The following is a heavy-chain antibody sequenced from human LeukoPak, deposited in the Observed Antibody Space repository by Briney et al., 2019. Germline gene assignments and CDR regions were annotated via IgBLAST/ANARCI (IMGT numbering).Heavy chain of an antibody. V-gene: IGHV3-23*01. J-gene: IGHJ3*02. CDR1: GFTFSSYA. CDR2: ISGSGGST. Sequence: GGSLRLSCAASGFTFSSYAMSWVRQAPGKGLEWVSAISGSGGSTYYADSVKGRFIISRDNSKNTLYLQMNSLRAEDTAVYYCAKWFGEFDAFDIWGQGTMVTVSS. CDR3: AKWFGEFDAFDI. D-gene: IGHD3-10*01.